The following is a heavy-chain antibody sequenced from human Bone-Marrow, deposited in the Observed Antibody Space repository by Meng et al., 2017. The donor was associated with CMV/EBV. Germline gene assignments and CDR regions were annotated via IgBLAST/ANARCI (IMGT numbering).Heavy chain of an antibody. Sequence: GESLKISCAVSGFTIGAHWMDWVRQAPGKGLEWVGRYKKKGDTYITEYAVPVKGRVTISTDDSKNSLDLQMNSLRAEDTALYYCAKDDDTIFGRNDAFDIWGQGTMVTVSS. CDR2: YKKKGDTYIT. CDR1: GFTIGAHW. V-gene: IGHV3-72*01. D-gene: IGHD3-3*01. J-gene: IGHJ3*02. CDR3: AKDDDTIFGRNDAFDI.